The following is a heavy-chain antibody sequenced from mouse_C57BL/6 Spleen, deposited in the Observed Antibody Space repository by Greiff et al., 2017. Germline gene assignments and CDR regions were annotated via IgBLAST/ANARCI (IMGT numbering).Heavy chain of an antibody. Sequence: VQLQQPGAELVRPGSSVKLSCKASGYTFTSYWMHWVKQRPIQGLEWIGNIDPSDSETHYNQKFKDKATLTVDKSSSTAYMQLSSLTSEDSAVYYCARRGSSGYFDYWGQGTTLTVSS. D-gene: IGHD1-1*01. V-gene: IGHV1-52*01. CDR2: IDPSDSET. CDR1: GYTFTSYW. CDR3: ARRGSSGYFDY. J-gene: IGHJ2*01.